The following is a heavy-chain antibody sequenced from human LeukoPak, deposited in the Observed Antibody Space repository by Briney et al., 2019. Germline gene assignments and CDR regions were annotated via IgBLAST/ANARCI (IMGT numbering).Heavy chain of an antibody. J-gene: IGHJ4*02. CDR3: STETAGNY. CDR2: FDPEDDER. V-gene: IGHV1-24*01. CDR1: GHTLKDLS. Sequence: ASVKVSCKAFGHTLKDLSIHWVRQALGKGLEWLGGFDPEDDERMYAPKFQGRVTVTEDNSIDTAYMELTSLSSDDTGVYYCSTETAGNYWGQGTLVTVSS.